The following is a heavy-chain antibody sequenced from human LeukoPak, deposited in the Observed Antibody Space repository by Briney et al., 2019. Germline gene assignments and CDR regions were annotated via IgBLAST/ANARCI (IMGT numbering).Heavy chain of an antibody. CDR1: GFTFSDYY. D-gene: IGHD3-10*01. J-gene: IGHJ4*02. CDR2: ISSSGSTI. V-gene: IGHV3-11*01. Sequence: GGSLELSCAASGFTFSDYYMSWIRQAPGKGLEWVSYISSSGSTIYYADSVKGRFTISRDNAKNSLYLQMNSLRAEDTAVYYCAREEVRGVTEPAFDYWGQGTLVTVSS. CDR3: AREEVRGVTEPAFDY.